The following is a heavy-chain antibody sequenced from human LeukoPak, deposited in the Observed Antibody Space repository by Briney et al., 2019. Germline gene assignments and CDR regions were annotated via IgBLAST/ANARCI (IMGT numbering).Heavy chain of an antibody. D-gene: IGHD6-13*01. CDR1: GGSFSGYY. CDR3: ARGNLIAAAGQYNY. Sequence: PSETLSLTCAVYGGSFSGYYWSWIRQPPGKGLEWIGEINHSGSTNYNPSLKSRVTISVDTSKNQFSLKLRSVTAADTAVYYCARGNLIAAAGQYNYWGQGTLVTVSS. V-gene: IGHV4-34*01. J-gene: IGHJ4*02. CDR2: INHSGST.